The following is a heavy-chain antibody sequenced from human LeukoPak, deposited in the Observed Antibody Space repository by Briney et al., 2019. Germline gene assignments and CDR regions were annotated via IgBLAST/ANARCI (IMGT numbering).Heavy chain of an antibody. Sequence: SETLSLTCTVSGGSISSYYWSWIRRPPGKGLEWIGYIYYSGSTNYNPSLKSRVTISVDTSKNQFSLKLSSVTAADTAVYYCALGYYYDSSGYYYAFDYWGQGTLVTVSS. CDR2: IYYSGST. CDR1: GGSISSYY. CDR3: ALGYYYDSSGYYYAFDY. D-gene: IGHD3-22*01. J-gene: IGHJ4*02. V-gene: IGHV4-59*08.